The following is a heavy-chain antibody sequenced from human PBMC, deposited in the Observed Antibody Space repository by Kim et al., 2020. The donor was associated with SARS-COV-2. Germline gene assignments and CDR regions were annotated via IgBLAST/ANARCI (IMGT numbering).Heavy chain of an antibody. D-gene: IGHD2-21*02. CDR3: ARDLAYCGGDCYLVAFDI. CDR1: GGSISSGDYY. CDR2: IYYSGST. J-gene: IGHJ3*02. Sequence: SETLSLTCTVSGGSISSGDYYWSWIRQPPGKGLEWIGYIYYSGSTYYNPSLKSRVTISVDTSKNQFSLKLSSVTAADTAVYYCARDLAYCGGDCYLVAFDIWGQGTMVTVSS. V-gene: IGHV4-30-4*01.